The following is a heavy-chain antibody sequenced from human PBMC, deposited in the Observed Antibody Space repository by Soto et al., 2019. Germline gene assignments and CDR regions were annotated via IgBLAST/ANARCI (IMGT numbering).Heavy chain of an antibody. CDR1: GYTFTSYA. CDR2: INAGNGNT. J-gene: IGHJ4*02. CDR3: ARLSRLRLGELSFDC. Sequence: GASVKVSCKASGYTFTSYAMHWVRQAPGQRLEWMGWINAGNGNTKYSQKFQGRVTITRDTSASTAYMELSSLRSEDTAVYYCARLSRLRLGELSFDCWGQGTLVTVSS. V-gene: IGHV1-3*01. D-gene: IGHD3-16*02.